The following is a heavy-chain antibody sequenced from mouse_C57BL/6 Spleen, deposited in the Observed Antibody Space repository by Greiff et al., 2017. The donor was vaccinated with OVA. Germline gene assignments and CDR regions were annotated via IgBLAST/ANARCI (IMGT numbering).Heavy chain of an antibody. V-gene: IGHV1-81*01. CDR2: IYPKSGNT. CDR1: GYTFTSYG. Sequence: VQLVESGAELARPGASVKLSCKASGYTFTSYGISWVKQRTGQGLEWIGEIYPKSGNTYYNEKFKGKATLTADKSSSTAYLELRSLTSEDSAVYVCARSGSTTLVAANYALDYWGEGTPVTVSA. D-gene: IGHD1-1*01. J-gene: IGHJ4*01. CDR3: ARSGSTTLVAANYALDY.